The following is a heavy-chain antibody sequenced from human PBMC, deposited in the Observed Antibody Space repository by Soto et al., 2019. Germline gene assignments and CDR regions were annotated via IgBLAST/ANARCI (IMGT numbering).Heavy chain of an antibody. D-gene: IGHD3-3*01. J-gene: IGHJ5*02. CDR2: IYYSGST. CDR3: VRSYYDFWSGHDNWFDP. V-gene: IGHV4-31*03. CDR1: GGSISSGGYY. Sequence: QVQLQESGPGLVKPSQTLSLTCTVSGGSISSGGYYWSWIRQHPGKGLEWIGYIYYSGSTYYNPSLKSRVTISVDTSKNQFSLKLSSVTAADTAVYYCVRSYYDFWSGHDNWFDPWGQGTLVTVSS.